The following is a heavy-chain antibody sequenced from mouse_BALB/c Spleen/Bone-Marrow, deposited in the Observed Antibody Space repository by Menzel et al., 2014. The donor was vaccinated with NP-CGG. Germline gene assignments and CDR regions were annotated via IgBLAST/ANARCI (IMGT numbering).Heavy chain of an antibody. CDR3: ARAYYVNYDAMDY. CDR2: ILPGSGST. V-gene: IGHV1-9*01. CDR1: GYTFSSYW. Sequence: QVQLQQSGAELMKPGASMKISCKATGYTFSSYWIEWAKQRPGHGLEWIGEILPGSGSTNYNERFKGKATFTADTSSNTAYMQLSSLTSEDSAVYYCARAYYVNYDAMDYWGQGTSVTVSS. J-gene: IGHJ4*01. D-gene: IGHD2-10*01.